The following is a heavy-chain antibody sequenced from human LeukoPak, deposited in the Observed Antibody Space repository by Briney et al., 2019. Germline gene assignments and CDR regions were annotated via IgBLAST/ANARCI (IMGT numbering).Heavy chain of an antibody. D-gene: IGHD2-15*01. CDR2: INAGNGNT. CDR1: GYTFTSYG. CDR3: ARCSGGSCYFRY. V-gene: IGHV1-3*01. Sequence: ASVKVSCKASGYTFTSYGISWLRQAPGQRLEWMGWINAGNGNTKYSQKFQGRVTITRDTSASTAYVELSSLRSEDTAVYYCARCSGGSCYFRYWGQGTLVTVSS. J-gene: IGHJ4*02.